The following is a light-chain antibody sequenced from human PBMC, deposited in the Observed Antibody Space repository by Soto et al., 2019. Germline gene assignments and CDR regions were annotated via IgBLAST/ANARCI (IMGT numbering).Light chain of an antibody. J-gene: IGLJ2*01. CDR3: QTWGTGILV. Sequence: QSVLTQSRSASASLGASVKLTCTLSSGHSDYAIAWHQQQPEKGPRYLMKLNSDGSHSKGDGIPDRFSGSSSGAERYLSISSLQSEDEADYYCQTWGTGILVFGGGTKVTVL. V-gene: IGLV4-69*01. CDR1: SGHSDYA. CDR2: LNSDGSH.